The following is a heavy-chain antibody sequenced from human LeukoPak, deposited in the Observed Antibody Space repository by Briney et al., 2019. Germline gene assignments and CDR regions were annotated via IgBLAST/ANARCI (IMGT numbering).Heavy chain of an antibody. CDR1: GYTFTSYY. J-gene: IGHJ5*02. Sequence: ASVKVSCKASGYTFTSYYMHWVRQATGQGLEWTGIINPSGGSTSYAQKFQGRVTMTRDMSIGTAYMELSRLRSDETAVYYCARGATVTYWLDPWGQGTLVTVSS. CDR3: ARGATVTYWLDP. CDR2: INPSGGST. V-gene: IGHV1-46*01. D-gene: IGHD4-17*01.